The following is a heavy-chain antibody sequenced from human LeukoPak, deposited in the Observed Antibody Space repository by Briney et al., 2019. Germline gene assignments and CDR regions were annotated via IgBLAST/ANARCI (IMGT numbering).Heavy chain of an antibody. V-gene: IGHV4-59*01. D-gene: IGHD6-13*01. J-gene: IGHJ4*02. Sequence: SETLSLTCTVSGGSISSYYWSWIRQPPGKGLEWIGYIYYSGSTNYNPPLKSRVTISVDTSKNQFSLKLSSVTAADTAVYYCARLGYSSSLAPDYWGQGTLVTVSS. CDR2: IYYSGST. CDR1: GGSISSYY. CDR3: ARLGYSSSLAPDY.